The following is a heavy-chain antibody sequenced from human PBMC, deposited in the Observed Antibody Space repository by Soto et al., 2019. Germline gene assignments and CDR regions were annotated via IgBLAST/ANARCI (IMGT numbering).Heavy chain of an antibody. CDR3: ARDTAYYDFWSGYYSWFDP. Sequence: ASVKVSCKASGYTFTSYGISWVRQAPGQGLEWMGWISAYNGNTNYAQKLQGRVTMTTDTSTSTAYMELRSLRSDDTAVYYCARDTAYYDFWSGYYSWFDPWGQGTLVTVSS. V-gene: IGHV1-18*01. CDR1: GYTFTSYG. D-gene: IGHD3-3*01. CDR2: ISAYNGNT. J-gene: IGHJ5*02.